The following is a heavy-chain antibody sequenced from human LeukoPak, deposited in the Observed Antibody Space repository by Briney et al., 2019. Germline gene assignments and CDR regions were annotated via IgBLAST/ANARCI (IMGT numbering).Heavy chain of an antibody. D-gene: IGHD6-13*01. J-gene: IGHJ4*02. Sequence: GGSLRLSCAASGFTFSSYGMHWVRQAPGKGLEWVAVISYDGSNKYYADSVKGRFTISRDNSKNTLYLQMNSLRAEDTAVYYCARVRQQLVPAYFDYWGQGTLVTVSS. CDR3: ARVRQQLVPAYFDY. CDR1: GFTFSSYG. CDR2: ISYDGSNK. V-gene: IGHV3-30*03.